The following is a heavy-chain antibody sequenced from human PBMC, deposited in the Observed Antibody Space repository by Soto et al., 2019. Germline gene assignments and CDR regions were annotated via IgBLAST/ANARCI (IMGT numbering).Heavy chain of an antibody. CDR3: ASAQGFWSGYYTDYFDD. V-gene: IGHV4-39*01. CDR2: IYYSGST. J-gene: IGHJ4*02. CDR1: GGSISSSSYY. Sequence: SETLSLTCTVSGGSISSSSYYWGWIRQPPGKGLEWIGSIYYSGSTYYNPSLKSRVTISVDTSKNQFSLKLSSVTAADTAVYYCASAQGFWSGYYTDYFDDWGQGTLVTVSS. D-gene: IGHD3-3*01.